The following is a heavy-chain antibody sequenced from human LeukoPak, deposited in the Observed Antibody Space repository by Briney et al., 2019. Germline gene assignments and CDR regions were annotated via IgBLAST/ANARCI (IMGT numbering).Heavy chain of an antibody. CDR3: ARVKLRYFDWLLLPFDY. CDR1: GGSISSYY. D-gene: IGHD3-9*01. V-gene: IGHV4-59*01. CDR2: IYYSGST. Sequence: SETLSLTCTVSGGSISSYYWSWIRQPPGKGLEWIGYIYYSGSTNYNPSLKSRVTISVDTSKNQFSLKLSSVTAADTAVYYCARVKLRYFDWLLLPFDYWGQGTLVAVSS. J-gene: IGHJ4*02.